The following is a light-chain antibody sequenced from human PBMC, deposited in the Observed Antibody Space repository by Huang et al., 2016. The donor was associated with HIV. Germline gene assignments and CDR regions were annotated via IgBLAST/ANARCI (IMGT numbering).Light chain of an antibody. CDR3: QQYYSPPRT. V-gene: IGKV1-NL1*01. Sequence: DIQMTQSPSSVSASVGDRVTITCRASQGIRNFLAWYQQKPGRAPTLLVYTASILENGVPSRCSGSGSGTEFSLTISSLQPEDFAAYFCQQYYSPPRTFGQGTKVEI. CDR2: TAS. J-gene: IGKJ1*01. CDR1: QGIRNF.